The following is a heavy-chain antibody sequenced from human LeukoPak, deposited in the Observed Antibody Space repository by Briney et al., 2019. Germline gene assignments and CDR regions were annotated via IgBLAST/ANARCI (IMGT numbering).Heavy chain of an antibody. J-gene: IGHJ4*02. CDR1: GGSISSSSYY. CDR3: ARHSRIAVAGTGEFDY. Sequence: SETLSLTCTVSGGSISSSSYYWGWIRQPPRKGLEWIGSIYYSGSTYYNPSLKSRVTISVDTSKNQFSLKLSSVTAADTAVYYCARHSRIAVAGTGEFDYWGQGTLVTVSS. D-gene: IGHD6-19*01. CDR2: IYYSGST. V-gene: IGHV4-39*01.